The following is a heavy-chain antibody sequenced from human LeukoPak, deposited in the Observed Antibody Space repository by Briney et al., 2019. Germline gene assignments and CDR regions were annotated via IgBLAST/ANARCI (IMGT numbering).Heavy chain of an antibody. D-gene: IGHD2-21*01. CDR1: AYSISSGYY. V-gene: IGHV4-61*01. CDR2: IYYSGST. CDR3: ARERPGYSFFDY. J-gene: IGHJ4*02. Sequence: PSETLSLTCTVSAYSISSGYYWGWIRQPPGKGLEWIGYIYYSGSTNYNPSLKSRVTISVDTSKNQFSLKLSSVTAADTAVYYCARERPGYSFFDYWGQGTLVTVSS.